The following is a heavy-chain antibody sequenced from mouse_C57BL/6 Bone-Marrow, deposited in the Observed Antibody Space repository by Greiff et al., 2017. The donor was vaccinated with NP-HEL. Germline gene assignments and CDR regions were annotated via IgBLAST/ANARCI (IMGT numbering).Heavy chain of an antibody. J-gene: IGHJ2*01. CDR1: GYTFTSYG. D-gene: IGHD1-1*01. CDR3: ARSVYGSGVDY. Sequence: VQLQQSGAELARPGASVKLSCKASGYTFTSYGISWVKQRTGQGLEWIGEIYPRSGNTYYNEKFKGKATLTADKYSSTAYMELRSLPSEDSAVYFCARSVYGSGVDYWGQGTTLTVSS. CDR2: IYPRSGNT. V-gene: IGHV1-81*01.